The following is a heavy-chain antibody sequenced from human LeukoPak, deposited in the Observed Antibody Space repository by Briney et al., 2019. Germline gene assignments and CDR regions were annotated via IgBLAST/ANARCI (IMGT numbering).Heavy chain of an antibody. V-gene: IGHV3-49*04. Sequence: PGRSLRLSCTASGFTFGDYAMSWVRLAPGKGLERVCFIRSKAYGGTTEYAASVKGRFTISRDDSKSIAYLQMNSLKTEDTAVYYCTRTIFGVVIQYYYYMDVWGKGTTVTVSS. CDR2: IRSKAYGGTT. CDR1: GFTFGDYA. D-gene: IGHD3-3*01. J-gene: IGHJ6*03. CDR3: TRTIFGVVIQYYYYMDV.